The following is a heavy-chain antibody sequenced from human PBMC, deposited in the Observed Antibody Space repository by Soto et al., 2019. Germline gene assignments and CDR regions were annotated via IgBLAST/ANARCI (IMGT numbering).Heavy chain of an antibody. J-gene: IGHJ4*02. Sequence: GGSLRLSCAASGFTFSSYAMSWVRQAPGKGPEWVSAISGSGGSTYYADSVKGRFTISRDNSKNTLYLQMNSLRAEDTAVYYCAKALTIFGVVPFDYWGQGTLVTVSS. V-gene: IGHV3-23*01. CDR3: AKALTIFGVVPFDY. D-gene: IGHD3-3*01. CDR1: GFTFSSYA. CDR2: ISGSGGST.